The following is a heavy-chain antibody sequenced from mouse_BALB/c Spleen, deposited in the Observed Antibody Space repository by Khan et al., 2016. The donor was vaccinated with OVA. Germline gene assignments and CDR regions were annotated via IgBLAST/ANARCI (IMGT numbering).Heavy chain of an antibody. J-gene: IGHJ2*01. CDR1: GYTFTSYW. CDR3: ARIKKIVATYFDY. D-gene: IGHD1-1*01. Sequence: VQLQQSGAELVKAGASVKMSCKASGYTFTSYWMHWVKQRLGQGLEWFAETNPTNGRTYYNEKFKSKATLTVDKSSSTAYMLRSGPTLKDSAVYYCARIKKIVATYFDYWGQGTTLTVSS. CDR2: TNPTNGRT. V-gene: IGHV1S81*02.